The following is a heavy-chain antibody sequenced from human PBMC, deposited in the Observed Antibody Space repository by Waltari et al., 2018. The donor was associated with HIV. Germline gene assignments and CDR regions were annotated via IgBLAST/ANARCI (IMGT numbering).Heavy chain of an antibody. V-gene: IGHV3-21*01. J-gene: IGHJ6*02. D-gene: IGHD3-10*01. CDR3: ARVPDPPGFGELAANYYYYYYGMDV. CDR1: GLTFSSYS. CDR2: IISSSSYL. Sequence: EVQLVESGGGLVKPGGSLRLSCAASGLTFSSYSMNWVRKAPGKGLEVVSSIISSSSYLYYADSVKGRFTISRDNAKNSLYLQMNSLRAEDTAVYYCARVPDPPGFGELAANYYYYYYGMDVWGQGTTVTVSS.